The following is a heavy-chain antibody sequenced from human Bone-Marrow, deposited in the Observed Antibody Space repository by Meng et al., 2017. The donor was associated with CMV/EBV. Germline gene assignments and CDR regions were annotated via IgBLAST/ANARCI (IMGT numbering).Heavy chain of an antibody. D-gene: IGHD2-21*01. J-gene: IGHJ2*01. CDR3: ANQGGDGEEDWYFDL. Sequence: GGSLRLSCAASGFTFSDHYMDWVRQAPGKGLEWVAVIWYDGSNKYYADSVKGRFTISRDNSKNTLYLQMNSLRAEDTAVYYCANQGGDGEEDWYFDLWGRGTLVTVSS. CDR1: GFTFSDHY. V-gene: IGHV3-33*08. CDR2: IWYDGSNK.